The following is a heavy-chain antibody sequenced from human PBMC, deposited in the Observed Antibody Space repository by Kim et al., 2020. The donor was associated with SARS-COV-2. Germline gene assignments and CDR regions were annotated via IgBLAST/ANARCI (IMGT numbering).Heavy chain of an antibody. CDR3: ASTPGGNYYFDY. Sequence: GGSLRLSCAASGFTFSTYWMHWVRQAPGKGLVWVSHINRDGTNTNYADSVKGRFTISRDNAKNTLYLQMNSLRAEDTAVYYCASTPGGNYYFDYWGQGTL. CDR1: GFTFSTYW. J-gene: IGHJ4*02. V-gene: IGHV3-74*01. D-gene: IGHD1-7*01. CDR2: INRDGTNT.